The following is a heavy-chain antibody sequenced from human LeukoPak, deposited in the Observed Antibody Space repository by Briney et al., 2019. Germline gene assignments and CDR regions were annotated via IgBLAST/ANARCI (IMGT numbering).Heavy chain of an antibody. D-gene: IGHD3-10*01. V-gene: IGHV4-34*01. J-gene: IGHJ6*04. CDR1: GGSFSGYY. CDR2: INHSGST. Sequence: SETLSLTCAVYGGSFSGYYWSWIRQPPGKGLEWIGEINHSGSTNYNPSLKSRVTISVDTSKNQFSLKLSSVTAADTAVYYCASGMVRGQLYYYYYGMDVWGKGTTVTVSS. CDR3: ASGMVRGQLYYYYYGMDV.